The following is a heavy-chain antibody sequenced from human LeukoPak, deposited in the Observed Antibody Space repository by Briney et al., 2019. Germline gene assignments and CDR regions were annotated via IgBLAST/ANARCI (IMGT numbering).Heavy chain of an antibody. J-gene: IGHJ3*02. CDR3: AKDFITMIVGARNAFDI. CDR2: ISWNSGSI. CDR1: GFTFSSYA. V-gene: IGHV3-9*01. Sequence: PGGSLRLSCAASGFTFSSYAMSWVRQAPGKGLEWVSGISWNSGSIGYADSVKGRFTISRDNAKNSLYLQMNSLRAEDTALYYCAKDFITMIVGARNAFDIWGQGTMVTVSS. D-gene: IGHD3-22*01.